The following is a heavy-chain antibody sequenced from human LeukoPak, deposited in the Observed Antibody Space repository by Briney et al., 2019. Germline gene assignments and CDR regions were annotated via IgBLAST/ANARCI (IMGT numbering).Heavy chain of an antibody. V-gene: IGHV4-39*07. CDR2: IYHSGST. J-gene: IGHJ6*02. CDR1: GGSISSGDYY. CDR3: ARDSGRVQWELLLSVSTDYGMDV. Sequence: PSETLSLTCTVSGGSISSGDYYWSWIRQPPGKGLEWIGEIYHSGSTNYNPSLKSRVTISVDKSKNQFSLKLSSVTAADTAAYYCARDSGRVQWELLLSVSTDYGMDVWGQGTTVTVSS. D-gene: IGHD1-26*01.